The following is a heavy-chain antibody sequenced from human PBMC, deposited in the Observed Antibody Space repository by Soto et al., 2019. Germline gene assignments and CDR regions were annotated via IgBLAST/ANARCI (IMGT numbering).Heavy chain of an antibody. D-gene: IGHD2-21*02. V-gene: IGHV4-34*01. J-gene: IGHJ5*02. CDR2: INHSGST. Sequence: SETLSLTCAVYGGSFSGYYWSWIRQPPGKGLEWIGEINHSGSTDYNPSLKSRVTISVDTSKNQFSLKLSSVTAADTAVYYCARGPPHAVVTAIPNWFDPLGQGTLVTVSS. CDR3: ARGPPHAVVTAIPNWFDP. CDR1: GGSFSGYY.